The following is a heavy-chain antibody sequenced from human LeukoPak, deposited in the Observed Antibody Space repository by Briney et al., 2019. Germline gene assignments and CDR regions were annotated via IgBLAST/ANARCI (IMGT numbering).Heavy chain of an antibody. CDR1: GFTFSDYY. CDR2: INSDGSST. J-gene: IGHJ4*02. CDR3: ARGRSDYYDSSGYYN. Sequence: PGGSLRLSCAASGFTFSDYYMSWIRQAPGKGLVWVSRINSDGSSTSYADSVKGRFTISRDNAKNTLYLQMNSLRAEDTAVYYCARGRSDYYDSSGYYNWGQGTLVTVSS. D-gene: IGHD3-22*01. V-gene: IGHV3-74*01.